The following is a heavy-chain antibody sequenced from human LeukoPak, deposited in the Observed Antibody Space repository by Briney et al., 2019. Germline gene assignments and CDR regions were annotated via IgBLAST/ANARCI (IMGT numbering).Heavy chain of an antibody. D-gene: IGHD2-8*01. Sequence: SETLSLTCAIYGESFSDYYWSWIRQSPGKGPEWIGEINHSGSYNYNPSLKSRVSISLDTSKNHFSLKLSSVTAADTAVYYCARVTKGLIDYWGQGTLVTVSS. CDR1: GESFSDYY. CDR3: ARVTKGLIDY. J-gene: IGHJ4*02. V-gene: IGHV4-34*01. CDR2: INHSGSY.